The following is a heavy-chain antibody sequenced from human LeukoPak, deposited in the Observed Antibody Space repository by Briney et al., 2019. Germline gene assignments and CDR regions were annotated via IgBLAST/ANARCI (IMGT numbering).Heavy chain of an antibody. V-gene: IGHV4-34*01. CDR2: INHSGST. D-gene: IGHD6-19*01. Sequence: SETLSLTCAVYGGSFSGYYWSWVRQPPGKGLEWIEEINHSGSTNNHPSLKSRVTISVDTSKNQFSLKLSSVTAADTAVYYCARGRRGIAVAGPYSPYWYFDLWGRGTLVTVSS. CDR1: GGSFSGYY. CDR3: ARGRRGIAVAGPYSPYWYFDL. J-gene: IGHJ2*01.